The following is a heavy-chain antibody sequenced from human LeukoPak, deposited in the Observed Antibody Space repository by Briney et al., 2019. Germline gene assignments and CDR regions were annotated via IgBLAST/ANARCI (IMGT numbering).Heavy chain of an antibody. D-gene: IGHD3-22*01. V-gene: IGHV1-2*02. J-gene: IGHJ3*02. CDR1: GYTFTGYY. CDR2: IKPNSGGT. Sequence: ASVEVSCKASGYTFTGYYLHWVRQAPGQGLEWMGWIKPNSGGTNYAQKFRGRVTMTRDTSISTAYMELSRLRSDDTAVYYCARDYYDSSGYLEAFDIWGQGTMVTVSS. CDR3: ARDYYDSSGYLEAFDI.